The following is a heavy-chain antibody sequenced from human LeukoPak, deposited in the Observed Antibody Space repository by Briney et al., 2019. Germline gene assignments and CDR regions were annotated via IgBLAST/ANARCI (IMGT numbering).Heavy chain of an antibody. CDR2: ISGSGGST. D-gene: IGHD2-15*01. Sequence: PGGSLRLSCAASGFTFGIYAMSWVRQAPGKGLEWVSAISGSGGSTYYADSVKGRFTISRGNSKNTLYLQMNSLRAEDTAVYYCAKEGYCSGGSCYGSPSFDYWGQGTLVTVSS. CDR3: AKEGYCSGGSCYGSPSFDY. J-gene: IGHJ4*02. V-gene: IGHV3-23*01. CDR1: GFTFGIYA.